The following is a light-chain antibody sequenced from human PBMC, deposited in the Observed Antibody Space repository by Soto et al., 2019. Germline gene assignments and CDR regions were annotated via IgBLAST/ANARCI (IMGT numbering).Light chain of an antibody. CDR1: QSVSSN. J-gene: IGKJ1*01. CDR2: GAS. V-gene: IGKV3-15*01. CDR3: QQYTNWPRT. Sequence: EIVMAQSPATLSVSPGERATLSCRASQSVSSNLAWYQQKPGQPPRLLIYGASTRATCIPARFSGSGSGTEFTLTISSLQSEDFAVYYCQQYTNWPRTFGQGTKVEIK.